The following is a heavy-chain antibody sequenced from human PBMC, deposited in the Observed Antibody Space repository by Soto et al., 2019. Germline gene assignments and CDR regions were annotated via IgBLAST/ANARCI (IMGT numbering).Heavy chain of an antibody. J-gene: IGHJ6*04. V-gene: IGHV3-23*01. CDR2: ISGSGGST. D-gene: IGHD2-2*02. CDR1: GFTFSSYA. CDR3: ANQREYCSSISCYRYSYCGMDV. Sequence: PGGSLRLSCAAAGFTFSSYAISWVRLAPRKGLEWVSAISGSGGSTYYADSVKGRFTISRDNSKNTLYLQMTSLRAEDTAVYYCANQREYCSSISCYRYSYCGMDVWGKGTTGTVYS.